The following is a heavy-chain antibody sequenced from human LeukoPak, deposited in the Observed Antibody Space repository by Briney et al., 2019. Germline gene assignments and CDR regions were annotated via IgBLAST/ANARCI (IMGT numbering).Heavy chain of an antibody. CDR3: VRRGKQQPDSSYYGMDV. V-gene: IGHV5-51*01. Sequence: GESLKISRKGSGYSFTSYWIGWVRQMPGKGLEWMGIIFPGDSDTRYSPSFQGQVSISADKSINTAYLSLKASDTAIYYCVRRGKQQPDSSYYGMDVWGQGTTVTVSS. CDR1: GYSFTSYW. J-gene: IGHJ6*02. CDR2: IFPGDSDT. D-gene: IGHD3-10*01.